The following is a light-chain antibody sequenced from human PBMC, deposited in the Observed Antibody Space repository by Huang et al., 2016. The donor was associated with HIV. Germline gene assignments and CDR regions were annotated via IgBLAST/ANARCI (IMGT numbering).Light chain of an antibody. Sequence: DTQMTQSPSSLSASVGDRVIITCRAGQGVSNSLAWYQQKPGKAPKLLLYATSKLESGVPSRFRGSGSGTDYTLTITSLQPEDFATYFCQQYYGIPWTFGQGTKVEIK. J-gene: IGKJ1*01. CDR2: ATS. CDR1: QGVSNS. CDR3: QQYYGIPWT. V-gene: IGKV1-NL1*01.